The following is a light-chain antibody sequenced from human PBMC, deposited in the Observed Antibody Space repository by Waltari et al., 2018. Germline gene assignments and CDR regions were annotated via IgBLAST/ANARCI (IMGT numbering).Light chain of an antibody. V-gene: IGLV1-44*01. CDR2: NTN. CDR1: TSNIGSNA. CDR3: AAWDDNLNGPV. J-gene: IGLJ2*01. Sequence: QSVLPQPPSASGTPGPRVSISCPRSTSNIGSNAVSWYQHLPGAAPRLLIYNTNQRPSGGPGLFSGSKSGTSASLAISGLQSEDECDYYCAAWDDNLNGPVFGGGTKLTVL.